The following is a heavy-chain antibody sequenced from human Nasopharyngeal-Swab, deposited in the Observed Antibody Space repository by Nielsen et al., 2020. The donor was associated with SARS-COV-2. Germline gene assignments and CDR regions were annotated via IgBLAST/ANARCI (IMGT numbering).Heavy chain of an antibody. V-gene: IGHV4-34*01. CDR1: GGSFSGYY. J-gene: IGHJ3*02. D-gene: IGHD3-10*01. Sequence: SETLSLTCAVYGGSFSGYYWSWIRQPPGKGLEWIGEINHSGSTNYNPSLKSRVSTSVDTSMNHFSLKLRSVTAADTAVYYCARRERLWLGDYGGFDIWGQGTMVTVSS. CDR2: INHSGST. CDR3: ARRERLWLGDYGGFDI.